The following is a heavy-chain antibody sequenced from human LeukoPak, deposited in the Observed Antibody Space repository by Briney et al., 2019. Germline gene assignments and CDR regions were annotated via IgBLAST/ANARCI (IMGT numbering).Heavy chain of an antibody. Sequence: GGSLRLSCAASGFTFSSYSMNWVRQAPGKGLEWVSSISSSSSYIYYADSVKGRFTISRDNAKNSLYQQMNSLRTEDTAVYYCARVRYFDWFVDYWGQGTLVTVSS. CDR1: GFTFSSYS. CDR3: ARVRYFDWFVDY. J-gene: IGHJ4*02. V-gene: IGHV3-21*01. CDR2: ISSSSSYI. D-gene: IGHD3-9*01.